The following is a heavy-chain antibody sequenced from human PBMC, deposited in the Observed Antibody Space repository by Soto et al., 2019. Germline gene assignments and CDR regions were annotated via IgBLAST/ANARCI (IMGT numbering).Heavy chain of an antibody. CDR1: GGTFSSYA. V-gene: IGHV1-69*12. D-gene: IGHD4-17*01. Sequence: QVQLVQSGAEVKKPGSSVKVSCKASGGTFSSYAISWVRQAPGQGLEWMGGIIPIFGTANYAQKFQGRVTITADESTSTAYMELSRLRSEETAVYYCAGGDVDDYGDYGYYYGMDVWGQGTTVTVSS. CDR3: AGGDVDDYGDYGYYYGMDV. CDR2: IIPIFGTA. J-gene: IGHJ6*02.